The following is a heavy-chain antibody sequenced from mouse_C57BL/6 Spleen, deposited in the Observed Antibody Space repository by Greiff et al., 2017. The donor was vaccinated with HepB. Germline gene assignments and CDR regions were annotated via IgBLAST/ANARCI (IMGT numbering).Heavy chain of an antibody. Sequence: VKLQESGAELVRPGTSVKMSCKASGYTFTNYWIGWAKQRPGHGLEWLGDIYPGGGYTNYNEKFKGKATLTADKSSSTAYMQFSSLTSEDSAIYYCAREDDDGSSLFAYWGQGTLVTVSA. CDR2: IYPGGGYT. J-gene: IGHJ3*01. V-gene: IGHV1-63*01. CDR1: GYTFTNYW. CDR3: AREDDDGSSLFAY. D-gene: IGHD1-1*01.